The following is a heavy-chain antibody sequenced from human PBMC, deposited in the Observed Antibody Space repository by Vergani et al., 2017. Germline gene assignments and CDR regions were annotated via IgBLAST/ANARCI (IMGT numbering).Heavy chain of an antibody. V-gene: IGHV3-11*05. Sequence: QVQLVESGGGLVKPGGSLRLSCAASGFTFSDYYMSWIRQAPGKGREWVSYISSSSSYKNYGDSVKGRFTISSDNAKNSLSLEMNSLRAEDTAVYYCAREVYVWGSYRGDFDYWGQGTLVTVSS. CDR2: ISSSSSYK. D-gene: IGHD3-16*02. CDR1: GFTFSDYY. CDR3: AREVYVWGSYRGDFDY. J-gene: IGHJ4*02.